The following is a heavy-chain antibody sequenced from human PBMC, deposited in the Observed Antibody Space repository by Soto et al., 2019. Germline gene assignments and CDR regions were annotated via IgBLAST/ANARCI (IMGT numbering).Heavy chain of an antibody. CDR3: AKGDFDY. Sequence: EVQLVESGGGLVQPGGSLTLSCAVSGFTVSNNYMSWVRQAPGKGLEWVSIIYAGGNTYYADPVKGRFTISRHNSNNTLYLQMNNLRAEDTAIYYCAKGDFDYWGQGTLVTVSS. CDR1: GFTVSNNY. D-gene: IGHD3-16*01. J-gene: IGHJ4*02. CDR2: IYAGGNT. V-gene: IGHV3-53*04.